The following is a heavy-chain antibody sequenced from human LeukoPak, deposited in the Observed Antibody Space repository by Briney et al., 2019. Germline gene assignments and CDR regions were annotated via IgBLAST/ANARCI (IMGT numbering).Heavy chain of an antibody. J-gene: IGHJ3*02. CDR3: ARLMDYYDIASAFDI. CDR2: INPSGGST. V-gene: IGHV1-46*01. Sequence: GASVKVSFKASGYTFTSDYMHWVRQAPGQGLEWMGIINPSGGSTSYAQKFQGRVTMTRDTSTSTVYMELSSLRSEDTAVYYCARLMDYYDIASAFDIWGQGTMVTVSS. D-gene: IGHD3-22*01. CDR1: GYTFTSDY.